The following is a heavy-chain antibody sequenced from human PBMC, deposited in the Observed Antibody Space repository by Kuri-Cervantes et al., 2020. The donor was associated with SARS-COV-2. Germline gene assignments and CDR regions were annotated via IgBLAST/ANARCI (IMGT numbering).Heavy chain of an antibody. Sequence: GESLKISCAASGFTFSSYSMNWVRRAPRKGLEWVSSISSSSSYIYYADSVKGRFTISRDNAKNSLYLQMNSLRAEDTAVYYCARDSKWLFEGGRFDPWGQGTLVTVSS. J-gene: IGHJ5*02. CDR1: GFTFSSYS. D-gene: IGHD3-22*01. CDR2: ISSSSSYI. CDR3: ARDSKWLFEGGRFDP. V-gene: IGHV3-21*01.